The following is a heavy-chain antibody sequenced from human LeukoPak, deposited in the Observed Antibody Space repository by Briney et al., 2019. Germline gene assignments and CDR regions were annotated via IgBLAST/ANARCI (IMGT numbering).Heavy chain of an antibody. Sequence: GGSLRLSCAASGFTFSSYAMSWVRQAPGKGLEWVSAISGSGGTTYYADSVKGRFTISRDNSKNTVFLQMNSLRAEGTAKYYCAKHATAYYYGLDVWGQGTTVTVSS. V-gene: IGHV3-23*01. D-gene: IGHD4-17*01. J-gene: IGHJ6*02. CDR1: GFTFSSYA. CDR2: ISGSGGTT. CDR3: AKHATAYYYGLDV.